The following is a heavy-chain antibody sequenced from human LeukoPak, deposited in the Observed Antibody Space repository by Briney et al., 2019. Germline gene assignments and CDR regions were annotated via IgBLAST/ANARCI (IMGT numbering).Heavy chain of an antibody. V-gene: IGHV4-34*01. J-gene: IGHJ5*02. CDR1: GGSFSGYY. CDR3: ARGIVVVVAATRWFDP. CDR2: INHSGST. D-gene: IGHD2-15*01. Sequence: PSETLSLTCAVYGGSFSGYYWSWIRQPPGKGLEWIGEINHSGSTNYNPSPKSRVTISVDTSKNQFSLKLSSVTAADTAVYYCARGIVVVVAATRWFDPWGQGTLVTVSS.